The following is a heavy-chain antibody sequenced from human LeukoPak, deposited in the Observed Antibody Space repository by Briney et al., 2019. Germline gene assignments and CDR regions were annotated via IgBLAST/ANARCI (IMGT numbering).Heavy chain of an antibody. CDR1: GDSISSYY. Sequence: PSETLSLTCSVSGDSISSYYWNWIRQPPGKGLEWIGYVDDSGSTKYNPSLKSRVTISVDTSKNQFSLKLNSVTAADTAVYYCASSASWGVRGLIPLGFDPWGQGTLVTVSS. V-gene: IGHV4-59*01. CDR3: ASSASWGVRGLIPLGFDP. J-gene: IGHJ5*02. CDR2: VDDSGST. D-gene: IGHD3-10*01.